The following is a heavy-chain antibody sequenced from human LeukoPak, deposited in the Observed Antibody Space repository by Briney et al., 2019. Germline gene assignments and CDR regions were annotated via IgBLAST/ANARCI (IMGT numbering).Heavy chain of an antibody. J-gene: IGHJ4*02. V-gene: IGHV3-30*18. Sequence: GGSLRLSCAASGFTFSSYWMHWVRQAPGKGLEWVAVISYDGRNKYYADSVKGRFTISRDNSKNTLYLQMNNLRTEDTAVYYCAKGGAYGGNAVGYWGQGTLVTVSS. CDR2: ISYDGRNK. CDR3: AKGGAYGGNAVGY. D-gene: IGHD4-23*01. CDR1: GFTFSSYW.